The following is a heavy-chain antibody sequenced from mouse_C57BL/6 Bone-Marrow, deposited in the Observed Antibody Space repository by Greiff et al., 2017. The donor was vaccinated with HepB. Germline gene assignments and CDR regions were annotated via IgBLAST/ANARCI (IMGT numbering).Heavy chain of an antibody. Sequence: EVQVVESGGGLVQPGESLKLSCESNEYEFPSHDMSWVRKNPEKRLELVAAINSDGGSTYYPDTMERRFIISRDNTKKTLYLQLSSLRSEDTAVYYCATRGLRYPYWYFDVWGTGTTVTVSS. D-gene: IGHD1-1*01. CDR1: EYEFPSHD. CDR2: INSDGGST. V-gene: IGHV5-2*01. CDR3: ATRGLRYPYWYFDV. J-gene: IGHJ1*03.